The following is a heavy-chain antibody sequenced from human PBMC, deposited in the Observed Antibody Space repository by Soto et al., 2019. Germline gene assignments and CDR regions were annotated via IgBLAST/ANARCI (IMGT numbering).Heavy chain of an antibody. CDR3: VFGDCTSTSCSYYFDGLDV. D-gene: IGHD2-2*01. CDR1: GGSFRRYA. CDR2: ILPIFGSP. J-gene: IGHJ6*02. Sequence: QVQLVQSGAEVKKPGSSVKVSCKASGGSFRRYAISWVRQAPGQGLEWMGGILPIFGSPSHAQKFQGRATITSDEATSTAYLELTSLTSEDTVMYYCVFGDCTSTSCSYYFDGLDVWGQGPTVTVSS. V-gene: IGHV1-69*01.